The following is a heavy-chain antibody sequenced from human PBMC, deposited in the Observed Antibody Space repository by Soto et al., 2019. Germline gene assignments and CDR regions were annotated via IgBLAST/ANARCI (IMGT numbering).Heavy chain of an antibody. Sequence: EVQLLESGGGLVQPGGSLRLSCAGSGFTFSSYGMIWVRQAPGEGLEWVSAISGSGGATYYADSVEGRFTISRDNSKNTLYLQMSSLRAEDMAVYHCAKGGASTHYYSVDVWGKGTTVTVSS. D-gene: IGHD3-16*01. CDR1: GFTFSSYG. V-gene: IGHV3-23*01. J-gene: IGHJ6*03. CDR3: AKGGASTHYYSVDV. CDR2: ISGSGGAT.